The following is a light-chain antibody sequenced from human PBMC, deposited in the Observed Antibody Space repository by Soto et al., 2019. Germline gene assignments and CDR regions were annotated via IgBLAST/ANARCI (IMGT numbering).Light chain of an antibody. J-gene: IGKJ4*01. CDR1: QSVYKNF. CDR2: GEY. CDR3: QQYGSHTPP. V-gene: IGKV3-20*01. Sequence: EIVLTQSPGTLSLSPGERATLSCRAIQSVYKNFLAWYQQKPGQAPRLLINGEYNRAPGIPDRFSGSGHGTDFSLPIDRQEPEAFAVYTCQQYGSHTPPFGGGNNMAI.